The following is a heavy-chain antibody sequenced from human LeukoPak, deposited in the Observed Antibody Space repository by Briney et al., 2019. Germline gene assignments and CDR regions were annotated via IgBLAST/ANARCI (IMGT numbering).Heavy chain of an antibody. Sequence: GGSLRLSCAASGFTFSSYAMHWVRQAPGKGLEWVAVISYDGSNKYYADSVKGRFTISRDNAKNSLYLQMNSLRAEDMALHYCAKGYSSGWYEAFDIWGQGTMVTVSS. CDR2: ISYDGSNK. J-gene: IGHJ3*02. D-gene: IGHD6-19*01. CDR3: AKGYSSGWYEAFDI. CDR1: GFTFSSYA. V-gene: IGHV3-30-3*01.